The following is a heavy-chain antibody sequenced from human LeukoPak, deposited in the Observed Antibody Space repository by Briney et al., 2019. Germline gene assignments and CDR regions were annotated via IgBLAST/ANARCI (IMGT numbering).Heavy chain of an antibody. D-gene: IGHD3-22*01. CDR2: ISGSGGST. CDR1: GFTVSSNY. V-gene: IGHV3-23*01. J-gene: IGHJ4*02. CDR3: AKHDSSGISPAFDY. Sequence: GGSLRLSCAASGFTVSSNYMSWVRQAPGKGLEWVSAISGSGGSTYYADSVKGRFTISRDNSKNTLYLQMNSLRAEDTAVYYCAKHDSSGISPAFDYWGQGTLVTVSS.